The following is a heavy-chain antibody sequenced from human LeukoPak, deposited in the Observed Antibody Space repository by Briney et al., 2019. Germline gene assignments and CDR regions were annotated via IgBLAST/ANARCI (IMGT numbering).Heavy chain of an antibody. D-gene: IGHD3-22*01. CDR3: ARGPLLDSSGYPIDY. J-gene: IGHJ4*02. CDR1: GFTFSSYA. V-gene: IGHV3-30-3*01. CDR2: ISYDGSNK. Sequence: GSLRLSCAASGFTFSSYAMHWVRQAPGKGLEWVAVISYDGSNKYYADSVKGRFTISRDNSKNTLYLQMNSLRAEDTAVYYCARGPLLDSSGYPIDYLGQGTLVTGSS.